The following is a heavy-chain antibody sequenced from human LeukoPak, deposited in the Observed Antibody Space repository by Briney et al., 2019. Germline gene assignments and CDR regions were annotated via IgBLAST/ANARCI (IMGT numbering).Heavy chain of an antibody. J-gene: IGHJ4*02. V-gene: IGHV3-21*04. CDR1: AVSLNAYN. Sequence: GGSLRLSCAASAVSLNAYNMNWVRQAPGKGLEGGSSISYTGTYIYYADSVKGRFTISRDNAQNSLYLQMNSLRAEDTAIYYCVRDRGTYRPIDYWGQGTLVTVSS. CDR3: VRDRGTYRPIDY. CDR2: ISYTGTYI. D-gene: IGHD1-26*01.